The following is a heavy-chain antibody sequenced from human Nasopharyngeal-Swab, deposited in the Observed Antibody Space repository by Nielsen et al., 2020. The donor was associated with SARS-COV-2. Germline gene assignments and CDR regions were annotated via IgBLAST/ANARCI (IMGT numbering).Heavy chain of an antibody. J-gene: IGHJ4*02. D-gene: IGHD2-2*01. CDR3: ARGSVVPAAPAVDYFDY. Sequence: WIRQPPGKGLEWIGEINQSGSTNYNPSLKSRVTISVDTSKNQFSLKLSSVTAADTAVYYCARGSVVPAAPAVDYFDYWGQGTLVTVSS. V-gene: IGHV4-34*01. CDR2: INQSGST.